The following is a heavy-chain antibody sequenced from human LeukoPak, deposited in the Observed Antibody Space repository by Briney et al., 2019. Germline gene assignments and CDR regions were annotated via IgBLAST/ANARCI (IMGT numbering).Heavy chain of an antibody. Sequence: SETLSLTCTVSGASISGHYLTWLRQPPGMGLEWIGYISHIGSTNYNPSLKSRLTISVDTSKNQFSLKLTSVTAADTAVYYCARDRISINALDMWGQGTMVTVSS. V-gene: IGHV4-59*11. CDR3: ARDRISINALDM. CDR1: GASISGHY. CDR2: ISHIGST. J-gene: IGHJ3*02. D-gene: IGHD1-14*01.